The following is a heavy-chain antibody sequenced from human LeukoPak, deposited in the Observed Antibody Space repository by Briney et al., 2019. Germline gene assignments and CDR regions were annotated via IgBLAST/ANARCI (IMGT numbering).Heavy chain of an antibody. CDR3: ARIAVDIVATGCAFDI. V-gene: IGHV1-8*01. CDR2: MNPNSGNT. Sequence: ASVKVSCKASGYTFTSYDINWVRQATGQGLEWMGWMNPNSGNTGYAQKFQGRVTMTRNTSISTAYMELSSLRSEDTAVYYCARIAVDIVATGCAFDIWGQGTMVTVSS. CDR1: GYTFTSYD. J-gene: IGHJ3*02. D-gene: IGHD5-12*01.